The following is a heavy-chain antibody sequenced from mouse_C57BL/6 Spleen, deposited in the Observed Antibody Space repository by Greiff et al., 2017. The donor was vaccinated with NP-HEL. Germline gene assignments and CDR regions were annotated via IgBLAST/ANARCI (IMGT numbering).Heavy chain of an antibody. CDR3: ARHEGFYYDYAGFAY. D-gene: IGHD2-4*01. Sequence: EVMLVESGGDLVKPGGSLKLSCAASGFTFSSYGMSWVRQTPDKRLEWVATISSGGSYTYYPDSVKGRFTISRDNAKNTLYLQMSSLKSEDTAMYYCARHEGFYYDYAGFAYWGQGTLVTVSA. V-gene: IGHV5-6*02. CDR1: GFTFSSYG. J-gene: IGHJ3*01. CDR2: ISSGGSYT.